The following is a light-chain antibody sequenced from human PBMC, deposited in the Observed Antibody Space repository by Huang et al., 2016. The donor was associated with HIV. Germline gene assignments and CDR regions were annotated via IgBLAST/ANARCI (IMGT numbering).Light chain of an antibody. V-gene: IGKV3-15*01. Sequence: EIVMTQSPATLSVSPGERATLSCRASHSVNSNLAWYQQKPGQAPRLLIYGASTRATGIPARFSGSGSGTEFTLTITSLQSEEVAVYYCQQYNTWPNTFGQGTKLEIK. CDR3: QQYNTWPNT. J-gene: IGKJ2*01. CDR1: HSVNSN. CDR2: GAS.